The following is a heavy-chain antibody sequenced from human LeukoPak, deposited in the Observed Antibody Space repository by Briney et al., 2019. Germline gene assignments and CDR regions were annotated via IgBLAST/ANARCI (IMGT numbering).Heavy chain of an antibody. D-gene: IGHD2/OR15-2a*01. Sequence: GWAVTLSCPSSRFTFSNYAMSGVRPAPAKGLAGVAPLNPCGRSTYYAHSVKGRFTISSHNSQNTLYLQINNLRADGTDVYFFSITQSRTLFDCWGQGTLVTVSS. CDR2: LNPCGRST. J-gene: IGHJ4*02. CDR3: SITQSRTLFDC. CDR1: RFTFSNYA. V-gene: IGHV3-23*01.